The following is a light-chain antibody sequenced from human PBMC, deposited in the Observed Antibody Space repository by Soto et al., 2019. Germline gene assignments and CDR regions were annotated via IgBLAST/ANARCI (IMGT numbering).Light chain of an antibody. Sequence: DLQMTQSPSTLSASVGDRVTITCRASQSISSWLAWYQQKPGKAPKLLIYKASSLESGVPSRFSGSGSGTEFTLTISSLQPDDFATYHCQQYNSYWTFGQGTKVEIK. J-gene: IGKJ1*01. CDR2: KAS. CDR3: QQYNSYWT. V-gene: IGKV1-5*03. CDR1: QSISSW.